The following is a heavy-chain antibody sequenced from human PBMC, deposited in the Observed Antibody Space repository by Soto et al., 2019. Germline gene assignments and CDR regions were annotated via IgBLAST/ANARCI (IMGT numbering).Heavy chain of an antibody. D-gene: IGHD3-22*01. Sequence: QITLKESGPTLVKPTQTLTLTCTFSGFSLSTSGVGVGWIRQPPGKALEWLALIYWDDDKRYSPSLKSRLTXTXXTSKNQVVLKMTNMDPVDTATYYCARTVVVTSFDYWGQGTLVTVSS. V-gene: IGHV2-5*02. CDR3: ARTVVVTSFDY. CDR1: GFSLSTSGVG. CDR2: IYWDDDK. J-gene: IGHJ4*02.